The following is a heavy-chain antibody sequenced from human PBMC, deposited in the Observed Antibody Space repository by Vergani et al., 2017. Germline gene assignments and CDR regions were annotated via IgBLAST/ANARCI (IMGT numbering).Heavy chain of an antibody. CDR2: IYYSGST. CDR3: ARGGYYDFWSGYSREENFDY. V-gene: IGHV4-34*01. J-gene: IGHJ4*02. Sequence: QVQLQQWGAGLLKPSETLSLTCAVYGGSFSGYSWSWIRQPPGKGLEWIGYIYYSGSTYYNPSLKSRVTISVDTSKNQFSLKLSSVTAADTAVYYCARGGYYDFWSGYSREENFDYWGQGTLVTVSS. CDR1: GGSFSGYS. D-gene: IGHD3-3*01.